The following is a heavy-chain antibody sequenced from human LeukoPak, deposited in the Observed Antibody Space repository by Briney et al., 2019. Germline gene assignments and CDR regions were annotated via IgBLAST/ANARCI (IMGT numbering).Heavy chain of an antibody. CDR2: IYYSGST. Sequence: SETLSLTCTVSGGSISSYYWSWIRQPPGKGLEWIGYIYYSGSTNYNPSLKSRVTISVDTSKNQFSLKLSSVTAADTAVYYCARRSYGDGKFDYWGQGTLVTVSS. CDR1: GGSISSYY. V-gene: IGHV4-59*12. D-gene: IGHD4-17*01. CDR3: ARRSYGDGKFDY. J-gene: IGHJ4*02.